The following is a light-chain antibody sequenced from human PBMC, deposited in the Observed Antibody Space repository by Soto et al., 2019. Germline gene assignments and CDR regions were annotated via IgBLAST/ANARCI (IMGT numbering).Light chain of an antibody. Sequence: DIQMTQSPSSLSASVGGSVTITCRASQSISSYLNWYQQKPGKAAKLLIYAASSLQSGVPSRFSGSGSGTDFTLTISSLQPEDFATYYCQQSYSTPRTFGQGTKVEIK. V-gene: IGKV1-39*01. CDR1: QSISSY. CDR2: AAS. J-gene: IGKJ1*01. CDR3: QQSYSTPRT.